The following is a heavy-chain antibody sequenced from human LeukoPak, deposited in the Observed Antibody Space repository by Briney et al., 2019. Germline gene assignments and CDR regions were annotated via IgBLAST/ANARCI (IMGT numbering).Heavy chain of an antibody. CDR1: GFTFSSYS. Sequence: GGSLRLSCAASGFTFSSYSMNWVRQAPGKGLEWVSYISSSSSTIYYADSVKGRFTISRDNSKNTLYLQMNSLRAEDTAVYYCAKVGGIAVATYYYMDVWGKGTTVTVSS. D-gene: IGHD6-19*01. CDR3: AKVGGIAVATYYYMDV. CDR2: ISSSSSTI. V-gene: IGHV3-48*01. J-gene: IGHJ6*03.